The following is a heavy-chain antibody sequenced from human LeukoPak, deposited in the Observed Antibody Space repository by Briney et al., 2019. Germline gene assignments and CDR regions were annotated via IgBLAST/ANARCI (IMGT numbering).Heavy chain of an antibody. D-gene: IGHD5-12*01. CDR2: INYSGST. CDR3: ARASGYGGAYFDY. CDR1: GGSISSGGYY. Sequence: PSETLSLTCTVSGGSISSGGYYWSWIRQHPGKGLEWVGYINYSGSTYYNPSLKSRVTISVDRSKNQFSLKLSSVTAADTAVYYCARASGYGGAYFDYWGQGTLVTVSS. J-gene: IGHJ4*02. V-gene: IGHV4-31*03.